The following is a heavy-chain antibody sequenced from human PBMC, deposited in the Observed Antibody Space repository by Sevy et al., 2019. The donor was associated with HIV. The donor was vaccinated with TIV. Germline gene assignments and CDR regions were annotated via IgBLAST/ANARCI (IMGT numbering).Heavy chain of an antibody. CDR3: ARESVVATIGAYYYYYYMDV. CDR2: ISAYNGNT. V-gene: IGHV1-18*04. J-gene: IGHJ6*03. CDR1: GYTFTSYG. D-gene: IGHD5-12*01. Sequence: ASVKVSCKASGYTFTSYGISWVRQAPGQGLEWMGWISAYNGNTNYAQKLQGRVTMTTDTSTSTAYMELGSLRSDDPDVYYCARESVVATIGAYYYYYYMDVWGKGTTVTVSS.